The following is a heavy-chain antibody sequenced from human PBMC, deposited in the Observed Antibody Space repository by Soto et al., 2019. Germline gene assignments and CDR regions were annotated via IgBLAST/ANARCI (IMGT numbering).Heavy chain of an antibody. V-gene: IGHV3-23*01. CDR3: AKGARSSSGSDGYKFDY. Sequence: GGSLRLSCAASGFTFSDHYMDWVRRAPGKGLELVSSISGGGNTYYADSVKGRFTISRDNSKSTLYLQMDSLRVEDTAVYYCAKGARSSSGSDGYKFDYWGQGTRVTV. CDR1: GFTFSDHY. J-gene: IGHJ4*02. CDR2: ISGGGNT. D-gene: IGHD2-21*01.